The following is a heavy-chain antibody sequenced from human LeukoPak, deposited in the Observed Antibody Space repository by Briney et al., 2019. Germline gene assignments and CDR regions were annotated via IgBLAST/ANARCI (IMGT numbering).Heavy chain of an antibody. CDR1: GFTFGDYA. Sequence: GGSLRLSCTASGFTFGDYAMSWVRQAPGKGLEWVGFIRSKAYGGTTEYAASVKGRFTISRDDSKNIAYLQMNSLKTEDTAVHYCTRVMIVVVAADYWGQGTLVTVSS. V-gene: IGHV3-49*04. CDR2: IRSKAYGGTT. D-gene: IGHD3-22*01. J-gene: IGHJ4*02. CDR3: TRVMIVVVAADY.